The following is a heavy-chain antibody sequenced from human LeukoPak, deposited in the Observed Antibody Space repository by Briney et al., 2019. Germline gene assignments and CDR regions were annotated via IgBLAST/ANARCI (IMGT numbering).Heavy chain of an antibody. Sequence: PGGSLRLSCAASGFTFSNYAMSWVRPAPGKGLEWVSSISGGGGNTYYADSVKGRFTISRDNSKNTVALQMNSLRAEDTAVYYCAKEERAAAGRDFEYWGQGILVTVSS. CDR1: GFTFSNYA. D-gene: IGHD6-13*01. CDR3: AKEERAAAGRDFEY. V-gene: IGHV3-23*01. CDR2: ISGGGGNT. J-gene: IGHJ4*02.